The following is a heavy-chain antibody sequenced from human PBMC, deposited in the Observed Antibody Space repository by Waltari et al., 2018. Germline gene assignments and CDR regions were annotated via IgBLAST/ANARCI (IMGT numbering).Heavy chain of an antibody. V-gene: IGHV1-24*01. CDR3: ATDMGDEVITKNAFDI. CDR2: FDPEDGET. CDR1: GYTLTELS. D-gene: IGHD3-22*01. Sequence: QVQLVQSGAEVKKPGASVKVSCKVSGYTLTELSMHWVRQAPGKGLELMGGFDPEDGETIYAQKFQGRVTMTEDTSTDTAYMELSSLRSEDTAVYYCATDMGDEVITKNAFDIWGQGTMVTVSS. J-gene: IGHJ3*02.